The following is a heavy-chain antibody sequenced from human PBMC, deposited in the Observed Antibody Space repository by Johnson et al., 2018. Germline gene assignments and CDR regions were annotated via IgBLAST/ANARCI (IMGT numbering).Heavy chain of an antibody. D-gene: IGHD3-16*02. V-gene: IGHV4-34*01. Sequence: QVQLQESGAGLLRPSRTLSLTCAVSGGSFSDYYWSWIRQSPEKGLEWLGEINHNGNTNYNPSLKSRIAISVDPSKNQFSLRFNSVTAADTAVYYCARGFLHYHTITFGGVIANDALDVWGQGTLVTVSS. CDR3: ARGFLHYHTITFGGVIANDALDV. J-gene: IGHJ3*01. CDR2: INHNGNT. CDR1: GGSFSDYY.